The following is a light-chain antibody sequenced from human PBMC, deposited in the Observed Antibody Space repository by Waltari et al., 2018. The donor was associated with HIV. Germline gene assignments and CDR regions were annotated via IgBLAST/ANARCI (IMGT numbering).Light chain of an antibody. CDR1: QAIGNS. CDR3: QKYNSAPRT. CDR2: AAS. V-gene: IGKV1-27*01. J-gene: IGKJ1*01. Sequence: IQMTQSPSSLSASVGDRITITCRASQAIGNSLAWYQQRPGKVPQLLIYAASTLQSGVPSRFSGFGSGTKFTLAIANVQPEDVATYFCQKYNSAPRTFGQGTKVEI.